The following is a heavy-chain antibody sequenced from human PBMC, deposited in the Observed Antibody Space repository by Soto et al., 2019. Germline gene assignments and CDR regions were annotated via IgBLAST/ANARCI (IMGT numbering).Heavy chain of an antibody. CDR1: GGSISSYY. CDR2: IYTSGST. CDR3: ARVSMITFGGVIASPYWYFDL. J-gene: IGHJ2*01. V-gene: IGHV4-4*07. Sequence: QVQLQESGPGLVKPSETLSLTCTVSGGSISSYYWSWIRQPAGKGLEWIGRIYTSGSTNYNPSLKSLVTMSVDTSKNQFSLKLSSVTAADTAVYYCARVSMITFGGVIASPYWYFDLWGRGTLVTVSS. D-gene: IGHD3-16*02.